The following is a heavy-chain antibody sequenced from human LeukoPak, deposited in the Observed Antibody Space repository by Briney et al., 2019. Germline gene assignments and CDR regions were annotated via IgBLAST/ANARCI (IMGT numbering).Heavy chain of an antibody. Sequence: GGSLRLSCAASGFTFSDYAMHWVRQSPGKELEYVSAISSNGRSIHYANSVEGRFTISRDNSQNTLYLQMDSLRAEDTAIYYCATYRQVLLPFESWGQGTLVTVSS. CDR2: ISSNGRSI. CDR3: ATYRQVLLPFES. V-gene: IGHV3-64*01. CDR1: GFTFSDYA. D-gene: IGHD2-8*02. J-gene: IGHJ4*02.